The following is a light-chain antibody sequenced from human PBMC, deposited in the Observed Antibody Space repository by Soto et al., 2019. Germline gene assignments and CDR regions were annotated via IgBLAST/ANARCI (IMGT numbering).Light chain of an antibody. Sequence: QSVLTQPPSVSGAPGQRVTISCTGSNSNIGAGYDVHWYQQLPGTAPKLLIYHNNNRPSGVPDRFSGSQSGTSASLAITGLQAEDEADYYCQSYESSYVSGTGTKVTVL. CDR3: QSYESSYV. V-gene: IGLV1-40*01. CDR2: HNN. CDR1: NSNIGAGYD. J-gene: IGLJ1*01.